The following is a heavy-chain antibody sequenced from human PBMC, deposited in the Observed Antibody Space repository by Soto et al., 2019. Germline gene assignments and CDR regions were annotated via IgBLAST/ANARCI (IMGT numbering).Heavy chain of an antibody. V-gene: IGHV4-39*07. CDR3: ARVHSRGIDP. Sequence: PSETLSLTCTVSGGSISSTNYYWGWIRQPPGKGLEWIGTIYYSESPYYNSSLKSRVTISVDTSKNQFSLKLSSVTAADTAVYYCARVHSRGIDPWGQGTLVTVSS. CDR1: GGSISSTNYY. J-gene: IGHJ5*02. D-gene: IGHD6-13*01. CDR2: IYYSESP.